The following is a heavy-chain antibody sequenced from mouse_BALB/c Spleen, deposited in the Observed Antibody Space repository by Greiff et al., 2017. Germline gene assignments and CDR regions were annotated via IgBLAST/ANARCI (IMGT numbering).Heavy chain of an antibody. CDR2: IYPSDSYT. Sequence: QVQLQQSGAELVRPGASVKLSCKASGYTFTSYWINWVKQRPGQGLEWIGNIYPSDSYTNYNQKFKDKATLTVDKSSSTAYMQLSSPTSEDSAVYYCILYGNYAYWGQGTLVTVSA. J-gene: IGHJ3*01. V-gene: IGHV1-69*02. CDR3: ILYGNYAY. D-gene: IGHD2-1*01. CDR1: GYTFTSYW.